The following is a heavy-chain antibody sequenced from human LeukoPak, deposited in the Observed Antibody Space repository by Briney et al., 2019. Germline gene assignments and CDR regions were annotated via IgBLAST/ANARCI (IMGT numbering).Heavy chain of an antibody. J-gene: IGHJ4*02. CDR2: IGYSGGDI. CDR1: GFTFSSYA. CDR3: AKYAPPTTVVTRFFDY. D-gene: IGHD4-23*01. V-gene: IGHV3-23*01. Sequence: GGSLRLSCAASGFTFSSYAMTWVRQAPGKGLEWVSVIGYSGGDIQYADSVKGRFTISRDNSKNTLYLQMNSLRVEDTAVYYCAKYAPPTTVVTRFFDYWGQGTLVTVSS.